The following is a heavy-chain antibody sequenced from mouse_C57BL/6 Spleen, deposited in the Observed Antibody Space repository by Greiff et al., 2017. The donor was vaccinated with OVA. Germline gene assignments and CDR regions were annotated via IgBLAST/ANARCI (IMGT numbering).Heavy chain of an antibody. CDR1: GFTFSDYG. D-gene: IGHD2-3*01. V-gene: IGHV5-17*01. CDR3: ARAPSLSLYAMDY. J-gene: IGHJ4*01. CDR2: ISSGSSTI. Sequence: ELMLVESGGGLVKPGGSLKLSCAASGFTFSDYGMHWVRQAPEKGLEWVAYISSGSSTIYYADTVKGRFTISRDNAKNTLFLQMTSLRSEDTAMYYCARAPSLSLYAMDYWGQGTSVTVSS.